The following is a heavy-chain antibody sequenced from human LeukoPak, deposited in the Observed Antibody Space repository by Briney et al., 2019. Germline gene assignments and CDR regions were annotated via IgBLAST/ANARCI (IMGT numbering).Heavy chain of an antibody. V-gene: IGHV3-7*01. CDR2: IKHNGGEK. CDR1: GFTFTDYF. J-gene: IGHJ4*02. Sequence: PGGSLRLSCVASGFTFTDYFMSWVRQAPGKGLEWVASIKHNGGEKYYVDSVKGRFTISRDNAKNSLYLEMSSLRVEDTAVYYCARGGWELPEGSLDYWGQGTLVTVSS. D-gene: IGHD1-26*01. CDR3: ARGGWELPEGSLDY.